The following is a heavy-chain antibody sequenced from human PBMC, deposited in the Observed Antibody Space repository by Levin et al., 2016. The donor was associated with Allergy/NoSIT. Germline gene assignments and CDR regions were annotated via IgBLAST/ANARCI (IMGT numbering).Heavy chain of an antibody. Sequence: LSLTCAASGFTFSSYEMNWVRQAPGKGLEWVSYISSSGSTIYYADSVKGRFTISRDNAKNSLYLQMNSLRAEDTAVYYCARMMTVAGRDWFDPWGQGTLVTVSS. CDR2: ISSSGSTI. V-gene: IGHV3-48*03. CDR1: GFTFSSYE. J-gene: IGHJ5*02. CDR3: ARMMTVAGRDWFDP. D-gene: IGHD6-19*01.